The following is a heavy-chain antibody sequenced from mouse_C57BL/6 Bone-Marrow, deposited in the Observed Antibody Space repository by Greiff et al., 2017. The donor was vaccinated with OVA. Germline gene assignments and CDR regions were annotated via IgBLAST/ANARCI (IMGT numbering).Heavy chain of an antibody. Sequence: EVQLQQSGTVLARPGASVKMSCKTSGYTFTSYWMHWVKQRPGQGLEWMGAIYPGNSDTSYNQKFKGKAKLTAVTSASTAYIELSSLTNEDSAVYYCTRGDDYDGYYCDYWGQGTTLTVSS. V-gene: IGHV1-5*01. D-gene: IGHD2-4*01. CDR3: TRGDDYDGYYCDY. CDR1: GYTFTSYW. CDR2: IYPGNSDT. J-gene: IGHJ2*01.